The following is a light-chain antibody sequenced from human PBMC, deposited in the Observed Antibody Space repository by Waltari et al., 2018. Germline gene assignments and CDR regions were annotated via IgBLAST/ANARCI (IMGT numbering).Light chain of an antibody. CDR3: CSYAGSAISV. CDR2: DVN. CDR1: SSDVGTYNL. Sequence: QSALTQTATVSGSPGQSITISYTGTSSDVGTYNLVSWYQQHPGKAPTLIIYDVNKRPSGVSNRFSGSKSGNTASLTISGLQAADEADYYCCSYAGSAISVFGGGTKLTVL. V-gene: IGLV2-23*02. J-gene: IGLJ2*01.